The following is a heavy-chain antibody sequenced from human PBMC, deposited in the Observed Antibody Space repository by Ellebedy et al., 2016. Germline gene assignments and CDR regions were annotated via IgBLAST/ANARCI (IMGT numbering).Heavy chain of an antibody. D-gene: IGHD1-14*01. V-gene: IGHV4-61*01. CDR2: IHYSGST. Sequence: SETLSLXCTVSGDSVTNGRYYWSWFRQPPGKEMEWIGYIHYSGSTNYNPSLKSRVTMSMDTYKKQFSLHLSSVTAADTAVYHCAVYHRSNDYHVDPWGQGTLVTVSS. CDR1: GDSVTNGRYY. CDR3: AVYHRSNDYHVDP. J-gene: IGHJ5*02.